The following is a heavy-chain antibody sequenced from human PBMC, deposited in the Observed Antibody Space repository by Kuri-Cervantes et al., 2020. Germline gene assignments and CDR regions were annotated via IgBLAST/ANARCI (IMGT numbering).Heavy chain of an antibody. V-gene: IGHV1-2*04. CDR2: INPNSGGT. CDR3: AADRRSYDYVWGSYRVNFDY. J-gene: IGHJ4*02. Sequence: ASVKVSCKDSGYTFTGYYMHWVRQAPGQGLEWMGWINPNSGGTHYAQKFQGWVTMTRDTSISTAYMELSSLRSEDTAVYYCAADRRSYDYVWGSYRVNFDYWGQGTLVTVSS. CDR1: GYTFTGYY. D-gene: IGHD3-16*02.